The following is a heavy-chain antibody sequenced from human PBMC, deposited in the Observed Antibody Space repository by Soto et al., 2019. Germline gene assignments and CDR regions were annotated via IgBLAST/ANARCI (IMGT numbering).Heavy chain of an antibody. J-gene: IGHJ4*02. D-gene: IGHD5-18*01. CDR3: ARYTAMVTGQDY. Sequence: SETLSLTCTVSGGSVSSGNYYWSWIRQPPGKGLEWIGYIFHTGTTNYNPSLKSRVTISLDTSISTAYMELSSLRSEDTAVYYCARYTAMVTGQDYWGQGTLVTVSS. CDR1: GGSVSSGNYY. CDR2: IFHTGTT. V-gene: IGHV4-61*01.